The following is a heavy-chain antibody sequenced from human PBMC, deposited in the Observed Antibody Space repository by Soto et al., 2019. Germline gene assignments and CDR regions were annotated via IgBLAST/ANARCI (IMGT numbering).Heavy chain of an antibody. Sequence: QLQLQESGPGLVKPSETLSLTCTVSGGSISSSSYYWGWIRQPPGKGLEWIGSIYYSGSTYYNPYLKSRVTISVDTSKNQFSLKLSSVTAADTAVYYCARHVFGYRLVYDYWGQGTLVTVSS. CDR2: IYYSGST. J-gene: IGHJ4*02. CDR1: GGSISSSSYY. D-gene: IGHD6-19*01. V-gene: IGHV4-39*01. CDR3: ARHVFGYRLVYDY.